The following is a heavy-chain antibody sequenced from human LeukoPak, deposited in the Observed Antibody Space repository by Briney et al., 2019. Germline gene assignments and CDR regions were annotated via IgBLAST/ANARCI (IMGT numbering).Heavy chain of an antibody. CDR2: IYYSGST. V-gene: IGHV4-39*01. CDR3: ARHLDGYNGFDP. CDR1: GGSISGSSYY. Sequence: SETLSLTCTVSGGSISGSSYYWVWIPQPPGKDLVWIGSIYYSGSTYYNPSLKSRVTISVDTSKNQFSLKLSSVTAADTAVYYCARHLDGYNGFDPWGQGTLVTVSS. J-gene: IGHJ5*02. D-gene: IGHD5-24*01.